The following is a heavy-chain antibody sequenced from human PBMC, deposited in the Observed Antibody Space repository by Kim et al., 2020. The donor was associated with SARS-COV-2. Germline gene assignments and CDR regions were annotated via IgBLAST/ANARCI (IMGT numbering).Heavy chain of an antibody. V-gene: IGHV4-59*01. CDR1: GGSISSYY. J-gene: IGHJ5*02. Sequence: SETLSLTCTVSGGSISSYYWSWIRQPPGKGLEWIGYIYYSGSTNYNPSLKSRVTISVDTSKNQFSLKLSSVTAADTAVYYCARGARKVLWFGEMDWFDPWGQGTLVTVSS. CDR3: ARGARKVLWFGEMDWFDP. D-gene: IGHD3-10*01. CDR2: IYYSGST.